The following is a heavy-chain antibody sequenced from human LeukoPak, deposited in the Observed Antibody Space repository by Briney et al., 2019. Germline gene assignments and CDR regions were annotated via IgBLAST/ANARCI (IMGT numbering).Heavy chain of an antibody. J-gene: IGHJ4*02. D-gene: IGHD5-18*01. CDR1: GGSISSYY. Sequence: ETLSLTCTVSGGSISSYYWSWIRQPPGKGLEWIGYIYYSGSTNYNPSLKSRVTISVDTSKNQFSLKLSSVTAADTAVYYCARRSLQLWNYYFDYWGQGTLVTVSS. V-gene: IGHV4-59*08. CDR2: IYYSGST. CDR3: ARRSLQLWNYYFDY.